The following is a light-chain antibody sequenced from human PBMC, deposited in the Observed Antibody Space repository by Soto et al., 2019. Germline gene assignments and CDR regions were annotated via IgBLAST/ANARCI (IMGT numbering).Light chain of an antibody. Sequence: EIMMTQSPATLSVSPGERVTLSCRASQSVSSNLAWYQQKPGQPPRLLIYGASTRATGIPARFSGSGSGIEFTLTINSLLSEDFAIYYCQQYNNWPLTFGGGIKVEI. CDR3: QQYNNWPLT. V-gene: IGKV3-15*01. J-gene: IGKJ4*01. CDR2: GAS. CDR1: QSVSSN.